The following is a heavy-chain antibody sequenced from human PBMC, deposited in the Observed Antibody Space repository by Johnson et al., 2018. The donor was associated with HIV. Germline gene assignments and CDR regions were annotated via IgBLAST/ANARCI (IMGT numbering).Heavy chain of an antibody. V-gene: IGHV3-30*02. D-gene: IGHD3-3*01. J-gene: IGHJ3*02. CDR1: GFAFSNYG. CDR2: IRYDGSNK. CDR3: ARDRFPYYDFWSGYYRGAFDI. Sequence: QVQLVESGGGVVQPGGSLRLSCAASGFAFSNYGLHWVRQSPGRGLEWVAFIRYDGSNKYYADSVKGRFTISRDNSKNTLYLEMNSLRAEDTAVYYCARDRFPYYDFWSGYYRGAFDIWGQGTMVTVSS.